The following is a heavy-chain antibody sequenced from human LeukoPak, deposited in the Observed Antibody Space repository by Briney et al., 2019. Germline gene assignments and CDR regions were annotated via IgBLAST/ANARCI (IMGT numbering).Heavy chain of an antibody. V-gene: IGHV4-59*08. Sequence: SETLSLTCTVSGGSISSYYWSWIRQPPGKGLEWIGYIFYTGSTNYNPSLKSRVTISVDTSKNQFSLKLSSVTAADTAVYYCAFSQVYNWFDPWGQGTLVTVSS. CDR3: AFSQVYNWFDP. CDR2: IFYTGST. J-gene: IGHJ5*02. CDR1: GGSISSYY.